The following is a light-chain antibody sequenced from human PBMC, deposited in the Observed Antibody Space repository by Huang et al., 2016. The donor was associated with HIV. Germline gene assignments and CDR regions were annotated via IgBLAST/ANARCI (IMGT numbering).Light chain of an antibody. V-gene: IGKV1D-13*01. J-gene: IGKJ4*01. CDR2: DAS. Sequence: QLTQSPSSLSASLGDRVTITCRASQGISNTLAWDQQKPGKAPKLLIYDASSLQTGAPSRFSGSGSGTDFTLTISSLQPEDCATYYCQQFNHYPLTFGGGTKVEIE. CDR1: QGISNT. CDR3: QQFNHYPLT.